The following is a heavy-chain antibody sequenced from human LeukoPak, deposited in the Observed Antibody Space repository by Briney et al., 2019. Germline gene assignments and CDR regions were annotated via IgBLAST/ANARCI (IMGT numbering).Heavy chain of an antibody. D-gene: IGHD5/OR15-5a*01. V-gene: IGHV4-61*08. CDR2: IYYSGST. CDR3: AKSVSYYYYGMDV. Sequence: PSETLSLTCAVSGGSISSGGYSWSWIRQPPGTGLEWIGYIYYSGSTNYNPSLKSRVTISVDTSKNQFSLKLSSVTAADAAVYYCAKSVSYYYYGMDVWGQGTTVTVSS. J-gene: IGHJ6*02. CDR1: GGSISSGGYS.